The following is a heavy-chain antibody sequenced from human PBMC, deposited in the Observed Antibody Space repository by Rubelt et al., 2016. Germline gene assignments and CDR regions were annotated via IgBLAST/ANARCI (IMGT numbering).Heavy chain of an antibody. CDR2: IFHSGST. Sequence: QVQLQDSGPGLVKPSGTLSLTCAVSGGSISRGNWWRWVRQPPGKGLEWIGKIFHSGSTDYNPSLKSRVTMSVDKSKNQFSLTLSSVTAADTAVYYCARLSTAMLFDPWGQGTLVTVSS. J-gene: IGHJ5*02. CDR3: ARLSTAMLFDP. V-gene: IGHV4-4*02. D-gene: IGHD5-18*01. CDR1: GGSISRGNW.